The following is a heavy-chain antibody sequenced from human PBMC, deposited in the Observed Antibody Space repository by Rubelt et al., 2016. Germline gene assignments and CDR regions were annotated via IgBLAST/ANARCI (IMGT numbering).Heavy chain of an antibody. D-gene: IGHD1-1*01. CDR1: GGSFSGFY. CDR3: ALGDHSGTPIDY. V-gene: IGHV4-34*01. J-gene: IGHJ4*02. CDR2: INHSGST. Sequence: QVQLQQWGAGLLKPSETLSLTCAVYGGSFSGFYWSWIRQPPGKGLEWIGEINHSGSTNYNPSLKSRVTISVDTSKNQFSLKRGPVTAADTAVYYCALGDHSGTPIDYWGQGTVVTVAS.